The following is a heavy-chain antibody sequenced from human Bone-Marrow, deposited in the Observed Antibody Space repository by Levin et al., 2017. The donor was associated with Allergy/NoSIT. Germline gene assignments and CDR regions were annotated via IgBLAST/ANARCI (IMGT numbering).Heavy chain of an antibody. CDR3: AKDDYGDYASAEYFQH. CDR2: ISAVDGTT. V-gene: IGHV3-23*01. D-gene: IGHD4-17*01. Sequence: GGSLRLSCAASGFSFRTYAMVWVRQAPGKGLEWVSAISAVDGTTYYADAVKGRFTISRDNSKNTLYLQMHSLRADDTALYYCAKDDYGDYASAEYFQHWGQGTLVTVSS. J-gene: IGHJ1*01. CDR1: GFSFRTYA.